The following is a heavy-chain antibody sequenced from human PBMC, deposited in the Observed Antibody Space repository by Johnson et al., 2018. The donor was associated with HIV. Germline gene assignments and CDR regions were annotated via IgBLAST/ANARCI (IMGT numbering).Heavy chain of an antibody. Sequence: QVQLVESGGDLVQPGGSLRLSCAASGFTFSSYDMHWVRQAPGKGLDWVTVISYDGSNKYYADSVKGRFTISRDNSKNTLYLQMNSLRAEDTAVYYCARGLAADAFDIWGQGTMVTVSS. CDR1: GFTFSSYD. CDR2: ISYDGSNK. V-gene: IGHV3-30-3*01. CDR3: ARGLAADAFDI. J-gene: IGHJ3*02. D-gene: IGHD6-13*01.